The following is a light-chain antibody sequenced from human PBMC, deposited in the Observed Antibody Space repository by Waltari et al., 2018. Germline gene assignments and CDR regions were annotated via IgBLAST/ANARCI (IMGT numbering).Light chain of an antibody. CDR3: QQRSNWPIT. V-gene: IGKV3-11*01. CDR1: QSVGY. Sequence: EIVLTQSPATLSLSPGERATLSCRASQSVGYLPWYQPKPGQAPRLLIYDASNRATGIPARFGGSGSGTDFTLTISSLEPEDFAVYYCQQRSNWPITFGQGTRLEIK. CDR2: DAS. J-gene: IGKJ5*01.